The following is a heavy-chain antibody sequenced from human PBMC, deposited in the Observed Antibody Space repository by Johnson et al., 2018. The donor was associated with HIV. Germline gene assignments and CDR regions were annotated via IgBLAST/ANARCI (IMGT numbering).Heavy chain of an antibody. Sequence: QVQLVESGGGVVQPGRSLRLSCAASGFTFSSYAMHWVRQAPGKGLEWVAVIYSGGSTYYADSAKGRFTISRDNSKKTLYLQMNSLRAEDTAVYSCARVGSSGKDAFDIWGQGTMVTVSS. V-gene: IGHV3-NL1*01. CDR2: IYSGGST. CDR3: ARVGSSGKDAFDI. J-gene: IGHJ3*02. D-gene: IGHD6-25*01. CDR1: GFTFSSYA.